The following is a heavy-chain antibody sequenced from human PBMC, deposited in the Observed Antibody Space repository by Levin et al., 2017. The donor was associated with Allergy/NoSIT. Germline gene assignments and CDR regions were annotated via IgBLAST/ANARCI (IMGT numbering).Heavy chain of an antibody. CDR1: GFTFSNCW. CDR2: IKWDGSEM. D-gene: IGHD3-3*01. CDR3: ARDPTHGIFGPVWGMDV. J-gene: IGHJ6*02. V-gene: IGHV3-7*01. Sequence: PGGSLRLSCAASGFTFSNCWMNWVRQAPGKGLEWVASIKWDGSEMYYVDSVKGRFTISRDNTKNSLYLQLKRLRAEDTAVYYCARDPTHGIFGPVWGMDVWGQGTAVTVSS.